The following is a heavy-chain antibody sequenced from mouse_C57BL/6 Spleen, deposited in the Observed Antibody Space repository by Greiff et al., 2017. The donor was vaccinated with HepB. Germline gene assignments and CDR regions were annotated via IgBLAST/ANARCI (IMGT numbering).Heavy chain of an antibody. V-gene: IGHV10-1*01. Sequence: EVQLVESGGGLVQPKGSLKLSCAASGFSFNTYAMNWVRQAPGKGLEWVARIRSKSNNYATYYADSVKDRFTISRDDSESMLYLQMNNLKTEDTAMYYCVRHGHYGSSYRGGAMDYWGQGTSVTVSS. CDR2: IRSKSNNYAT. D-gene: IGHD1-1*01. J-gene: IGHJ4*01. CDR1: GFSFNTYA. CDR3: VRHGHYGSSYRGGAMDY.